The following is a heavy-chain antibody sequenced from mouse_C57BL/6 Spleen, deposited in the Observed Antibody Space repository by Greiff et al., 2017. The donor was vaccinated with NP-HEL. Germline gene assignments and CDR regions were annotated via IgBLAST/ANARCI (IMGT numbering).Heavy chain of an antibody. CDR1: GYTFTSYW. Sequence: VKLQQPGAELVKPGASVKLSCKASGYTFTSYWMHWVKQRPGRGLEWIGRIDPNSGGTKYNEKFKSKATLTVDKPSSTAYMQLSSLTSEDSAVYYCARKAYYSNYFDYWGQGTTLTVSS. CDR2: IDPNSGGT. J-gene: IGHJ2*01. D-gene: IGHD2-5*01. CDR3: ARKAYYSNYFDY. V-gene: IGHV1-72*01.